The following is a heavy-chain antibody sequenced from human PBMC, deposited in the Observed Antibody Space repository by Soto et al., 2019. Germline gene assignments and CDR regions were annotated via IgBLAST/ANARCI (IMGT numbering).Heavy chain of an antibody. CDR3: ARERSGSYGSTFDI. CDR2: IYYSGST. V-gene: IGHV4-30-4*01. CDR1: GGSISSGDYY. Sequence: QVQLQESGPGLVKPSQTLSLTCTVSGGSISSGDYYWSWIRQPPGKVLQWIGYIYYSGSTYYNPSLKSRVTISVDTSKSQFSLKLSSVTAADTAVYYCARERSGSYGSTFDIWGQGTMVTVSS. D-gene: IGHD1-26*01. J-gene: IGHJ3*02.